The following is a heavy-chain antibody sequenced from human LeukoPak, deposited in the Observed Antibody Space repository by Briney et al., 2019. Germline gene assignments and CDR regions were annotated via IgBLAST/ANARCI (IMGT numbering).Heavy chain of an antibody. Sequence: SETLSLTCTVSGGSVSSGSYYWSWIRQPPGKGLEWIGHIYYSGSTNYNPSLKSRVTISVDTSKNQFSLKLSSVTAADTAVYYCARDLQYYDILTGYPSPSVVDVWGKGTTVTVSS. CDR1: GGSVSSGSYY. V-gene: IGHV4-61*01. D-gene: IGHD3-9*01. J-gene: IGHJ6*04. CDR3: ARDLQYYDILTGYPSPSVVDV. CDR2: IYYSGST.